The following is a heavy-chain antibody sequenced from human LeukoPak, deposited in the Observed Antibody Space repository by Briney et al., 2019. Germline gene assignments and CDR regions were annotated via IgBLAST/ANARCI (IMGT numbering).Heavy chain of an antibody. J-gene: IGHJ3*02. V-gene: IGHV3-72*01. CDR2: TRDKARGYRT. CDR3: ARDGQEGDNSAFDI. Sequence: GGSLRLSCASSGVTLSDHHMDWVRQAPGKGLEWVGRTRDKARGYRTEYAASVKDRFTISRDDSKTLVYLQMNSLKIEDTAVYYCARDGQEGDNSAFDIWGQGTVVTVYS. D-gene: IGHD3-22*01. CDR1: GVTLSDHH.